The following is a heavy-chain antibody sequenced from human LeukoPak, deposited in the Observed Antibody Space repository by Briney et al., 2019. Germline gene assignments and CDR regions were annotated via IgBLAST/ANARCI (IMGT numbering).Heavy chain of an antibody. CDR3: AKLDPIAVAGAFDY. D-gene: IGHD6-19*01. CDR2: IRYGGSNK. CDR1: GFTFSSYG. V-gene: IGHV3-30*02. Sequence: PGGSLRLSCAASGFTFSSYGMHWVRQAPGKGLEWVAFIRYGGSNKYYADSVKGRFTISRDNSKNTLYLQMNSLRAEDTAVYYCAKLDPIAVAGAFDYWGQGTLVTVSS. J-gene: IGHJ4*02.